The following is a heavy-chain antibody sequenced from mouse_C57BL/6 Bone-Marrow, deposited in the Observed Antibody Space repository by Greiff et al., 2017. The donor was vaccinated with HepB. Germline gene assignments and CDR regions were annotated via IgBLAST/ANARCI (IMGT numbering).Heavy chain of an antibody. CDR1: GFNIKDDY. D-gene: IGHD2-2*01. CDR2: IDPENGDT. Sequence: VQLQQSGAELVRPGASVKLSCTASGFNIKDDYMHLVEQRPEQGLEWIGWIDPENGDTEYASKFQGKATITADTSSNTAYLQLSSLTSEDTAVYYCTGGWLPVAYWGQGTLVSVSA. V-gene: IGHV14-4*01. CDR3: TGGWLPVAY. J-gene: IGHJ3*01.